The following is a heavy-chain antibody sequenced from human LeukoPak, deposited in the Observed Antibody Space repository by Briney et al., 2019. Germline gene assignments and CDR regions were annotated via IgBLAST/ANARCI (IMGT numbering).Heavy chain of an antibody. V-gene: IGHV3-23*01. CDR2: ISGSGGST. CDR1: GFTFSNYA. D-gene: IGHD3-3*01. J-gene: IGHJ4*02. Sequence: GGSLTLSCAASGFTFSNYAMSWVRQAPGKGLEWVSGISGSGGSTYYADSVKGRFTISRDNSKNTLYLQVSSLRAEDTAVYHCAKEGYDFWSTYSTTHFDYWGQGTLVTVSS. CDR3: AKEGYDFWSTYSTTHFDY.